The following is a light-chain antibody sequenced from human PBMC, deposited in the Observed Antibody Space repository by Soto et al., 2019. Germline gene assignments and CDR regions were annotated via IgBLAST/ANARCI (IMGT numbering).Light chain of an antibody. CDR3: QQFNNSPLT. V-gene: IGKV3-20*01. CDR2: SAS. Sequence: EIVLTQSPGTLSLSPGERSTLSCSASQSLRNNYLAWYQQKPGQTPRLLIHSASSRATGIPDRFSGSGSGTDFTLTISRLEPEDLAVYYCQQFNNSPLTFGGGTKVEIK. CDR1: QSLRNNY. J-gene: IGKJ4*01.